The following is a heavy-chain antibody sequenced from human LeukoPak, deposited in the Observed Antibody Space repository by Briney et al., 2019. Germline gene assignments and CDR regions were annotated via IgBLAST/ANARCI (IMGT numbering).Heavy chain of an antibody. J-gene: IGHJ2*01. Sequence: GGSLRLSCAASGFSFSNYDMNWVRQAPGKGLEWVSYISRSGSTIYYADSVQGRFTVSRDNAKNSLYLQMNSLRTEDTAVYYCAKEDGVAGTHFDYWGRGTLVTVSS. CDR2: ISRSGSTI. CDR1: GFSFSNYD. V-gene: IGHV3-48*03. D-gene: IGHD3-9*01. CDR3: AKEDGVAGTHFDY.